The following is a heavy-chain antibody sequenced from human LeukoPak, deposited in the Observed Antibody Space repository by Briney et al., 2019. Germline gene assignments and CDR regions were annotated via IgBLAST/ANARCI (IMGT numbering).Heavy chain of an antibody. V-gene: IGHV3-74*01. Sequence: GGSLRLSCAASGFTFTSYWMHWVRQTPGKGLEWVSRINSDGRITDYADSVKGRFTISRDNAKNTAYLQMTSLRAEDTSVYYCAREWARSGYSDYWGQGTLVTVSA. CDR3: AREWARSGYSDY. D-gene: IGHD2-15*01. CDR2: INSDGRIT. J-gene: IGHJ4*02. CDR1: GFTFTSYW.